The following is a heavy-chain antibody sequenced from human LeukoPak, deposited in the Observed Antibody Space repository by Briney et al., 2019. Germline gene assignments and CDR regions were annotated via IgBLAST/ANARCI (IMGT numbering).Heavy chain of an antibody. CDR2: ISSSGTTM. V-gene: IGHV3-11*01. J-gene: IGHJ4*02. CDR1: GFTFSDYY. CDR3: ARAGAYSSSSPAGL. D-gene: IGHD6-6*01. Sequence: GGSLRLSCAASGFTFSDYYVTWIRQAPGKGLEWVSYISSSGTTMYYADSVKGRFTISRDNAKNSLYLQMNSLRAEDTAVYYCARAGAYSSSSPAGLWGQGTLVTVSS.